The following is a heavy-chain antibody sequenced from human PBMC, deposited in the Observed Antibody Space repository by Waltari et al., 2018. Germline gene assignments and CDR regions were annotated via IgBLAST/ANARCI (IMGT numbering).Heavy chain of an antibody. CDR2: ISPFIGTT. Sequence: QVHLEQSGAEVTTPGSSVRVSCMASGGSYSNFRESVLSWVRQAPGHGLVWLGGISPFIGTTNYAQKFHGRLSITADEASKTVYMELMSLRSEDTAVDYCARVVDQYDGTDGRPLDPWGQGTLVTVSS. CDR1: GGSYSNFRESV. CDR3: ARVVDQYDGTDGRPLDP. V-gene: IGHV1-69*12. J-gene: IGHJ5*02. D-gene: IGHD2-15*01.